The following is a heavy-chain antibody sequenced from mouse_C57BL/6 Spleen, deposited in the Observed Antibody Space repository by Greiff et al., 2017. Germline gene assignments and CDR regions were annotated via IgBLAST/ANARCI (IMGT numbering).Heavy chain of an antibody. V-gene: IGHV1-9*01. CDR3: AREGWYYVPSGGYAMDY. Sequence: VQLQPSGAELMKPGASVKLSCKATGYTFTGYWIEWVKQRPGHGLEWIGEILPGSGSTNYNEKFKGKATLTAATSSNTAYIPLSSPTTDDSANYYWAREGWYYVPSGGYAMDYWGQGTSVTVSS. CDR1: GYTFTGYW. D-gene: IGHD1-1*01. CDR2: ILPGSGST. J-gene: IGHJ4*01.